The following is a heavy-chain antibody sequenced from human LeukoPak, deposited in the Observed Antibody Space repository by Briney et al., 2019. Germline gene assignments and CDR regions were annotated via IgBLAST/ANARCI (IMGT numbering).Heavy chain of an antibody. J-gene: IGHJ4*02. Sequence: MPSETLSLTCAVYSGSFGGNFWTYIRQPPGKGLEWIGEINHRGSTNYNPSLKSRVTISVDTSKNQFSLKLTSVTAADTAVYFCARGSLFYGDSSAYFDYWGQGTLVTVSS. D-gene: IGHD4-17*01. CDR2: INHRGST. CDR1: SGSFGGNF. V-gene: IGHV4-34*01. CDR3: ARGSLFYGDSSAYFDY.